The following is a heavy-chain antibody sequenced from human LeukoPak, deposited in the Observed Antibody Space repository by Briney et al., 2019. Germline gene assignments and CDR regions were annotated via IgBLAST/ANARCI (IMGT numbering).Heavy chain of an antibody. Sequence: SETLSLTCAVYGGSFSGYYWSWIRQPPGKGLEWIGEINHSGSTNYNPSLKSRVTISVDTSKNQFSLKLSSVTAADTAVYYCAXXXPKPKDIVVVVAAKHQSFDYWGQGTLVTVSS. CDR2: INHSGST. CDR3: AXXXPKPKDIVVVVAAKHQSFDY. CDR1: GGSFSGYY. J-gene: IGHJ4*02. V-gene: IGHV4-34*01. D-gene: IGHD2-15*01.